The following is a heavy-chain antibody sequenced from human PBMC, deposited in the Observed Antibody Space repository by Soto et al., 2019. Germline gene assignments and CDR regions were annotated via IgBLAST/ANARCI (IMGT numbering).Heavy chain of an antibody. CDR1: GFTFSSYE. D-gene: IGHD1-1*01. Sequence: PGGSLRLSCAASGFTFSSYEMNWVRQAPGKGLEWVSYISSSGSTIYYADSVKGRFTISRDNAKNSLYLQMNSLRAEDTAVYYCARATTLMPRSYYYYYYGMDVWGQGTTVTVSS. CDR2: ISSSGSTI. V-gene: IGHV3-48*03. CDR3: ARATTLMPRSYYYYYYGMDV. J-gene: IGHJ6*02.